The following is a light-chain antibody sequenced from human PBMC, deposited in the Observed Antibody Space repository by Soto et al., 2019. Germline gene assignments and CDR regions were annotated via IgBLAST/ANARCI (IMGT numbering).Light chain of an antibody. CDR2: DAS. V-gene: IGKV3-11*01. CDR3: KQRSNSPIT. CDR1: QSVSSY. J-gene: IGKJ5*01. Sequence: EIVLTQSPATLSLSPGERATLSCRASQSVSSYLAWYQKKPGHAPRLLIYDASNRATGIPARLSGSGSGTDFTLTISSLEPEDFAVYYCKQRSNSPITFGKGPRLEIK.